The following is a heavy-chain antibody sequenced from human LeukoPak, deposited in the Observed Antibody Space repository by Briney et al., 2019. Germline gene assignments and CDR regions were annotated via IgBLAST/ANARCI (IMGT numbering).Heavy chain of an antibody. CDR3: ANEVRPNDY. D-gene: IGHD1-1*01. CDR1: GFSFSSHA. Sequence: GGSLRLSCAASGFSFSSHAMCWVRQAPGKGLEWVSSIDISGGSTYYADSAEGRFTISRDNSKNTLYLQMNGLRVEDTALYYCANEVRPNDYWGQGTLVTVSS. J-gene: IGHJ4*02. V-gene: IGHV3-23*01. CDR2: IDISGGST.